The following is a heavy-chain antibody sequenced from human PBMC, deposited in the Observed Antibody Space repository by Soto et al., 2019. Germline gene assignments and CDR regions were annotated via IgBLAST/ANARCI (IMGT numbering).Heavy chain of an antibody. CDR1: GYTFTSYG. D-gene: IGHD6-19*01. CDR2: ISAYNGNT. Sequence: GASVKVSCKVSGYTFTSYGISWVRQAPGQGLEWMGWISAYNGNTNYAQKLQGRVTMTTDTSTSTAYMELRSLRSDDTAVYYCARVGWLTSRTANLFDPWGQGTLVTVSS. J-gene: IGHJ5*02. CDR3: ARVGWLTSRTANLFDP. V-gene: IGHV1-18*01.